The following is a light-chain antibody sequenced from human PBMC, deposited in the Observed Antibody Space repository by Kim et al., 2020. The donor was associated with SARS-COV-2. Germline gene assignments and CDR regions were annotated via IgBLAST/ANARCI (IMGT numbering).Light chain of an antibody. CDR2: AAS. Sequence: DIQMTQSPSAMSASIGDRVTITCRASQDISNYLAWFQLKPGEVPKRLIYAASSLQGGVPSRFRGSGSGTEFTLTISSLQPDDFATYYCLQHNTYPYTFGQGTKLEI. CDR1: QDISNY. CDR3: LQHNTYPYT. V-gene: IGKV1-17*03. J-gene: IGKJ2*01.